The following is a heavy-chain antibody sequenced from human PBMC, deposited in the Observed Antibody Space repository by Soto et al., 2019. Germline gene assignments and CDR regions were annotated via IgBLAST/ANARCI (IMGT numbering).Heavy chain of an antibody. CDR1: GGSISSYY. CDR2: IYYSGST. D-gene: IGHD6-19*01. V-gene: IGHV4-59*08. J-gene: IGHJ4*02. Sequence: PSETLSLTCALSGGSISSYYWSWIRQPPGKGLEWIGYIYYSGSTNYNPSLKSRVTISVDTSKNQFSLKLSSVTAADTAVYYCARRHIAVAGPLDYWGQGTLVTVSS. CDR3: ARRHIAVAGPLDY.